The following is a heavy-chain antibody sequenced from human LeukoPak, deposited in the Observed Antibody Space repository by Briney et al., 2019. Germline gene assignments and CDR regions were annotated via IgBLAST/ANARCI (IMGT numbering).Heavy chain of an antibody. V-gene: IGHV1-2*02. J-gene: IGHJ3*02. CDR1: GYTFTGYY. CDR3: ARDGRYCSSTSCPPRAFDI. D-gene: IGHD2-2*01. Sequence: ASVKVSCKASGYTFTGYYMHWVRQAPGQGLEWMGWINPNSGGTNYAQKFQGRVTMTRDTSISTAYMELSRLRSDDTAVYYCARDGRYCSSTSCPPRAFDIWGQGTMVTVSS. CDR2: INPNSGGT.